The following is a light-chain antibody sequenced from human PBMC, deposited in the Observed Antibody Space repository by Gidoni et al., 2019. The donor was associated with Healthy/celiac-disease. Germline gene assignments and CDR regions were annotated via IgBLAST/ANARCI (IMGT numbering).Light chain of an antibody. CDR1: QSVSSSY. V-gene: IGKV3-20*01. CDR3: QQYGSSPYT. CDR2: GAS. J-gene: IGKJ2*01. Sequence: EIVLSHSPGTLSLSPGERATLSCRASQSVSSSYLAWYQQKPGQAPRLLIYGASSRATGIPDRFSGSGSGTDFTLTISRLEPEDFAVYYCQQYGSSPYTFAQXTKLEIK.